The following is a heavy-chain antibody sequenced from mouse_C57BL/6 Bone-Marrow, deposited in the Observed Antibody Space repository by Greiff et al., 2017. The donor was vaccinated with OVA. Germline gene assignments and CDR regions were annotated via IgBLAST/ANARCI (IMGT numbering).Heavy chain of an antibody. CDR3: TTVYYFDY. Sequence: VQLQQSGAELVRPGASVKLSCTASGFNIKDDSMHWVKQRPEQGLEWIGWIDPENGDTEYASKFQGKATITADTSSNTAYLQLSSLTSEDTAVYYCTTVYYFDYWGQGTTLTVSS. V-gene: IGHV14-4*01. CDR2: IDPENGDT. J-gene: IGHJ2*01. CDR1: GFNIKDDS.